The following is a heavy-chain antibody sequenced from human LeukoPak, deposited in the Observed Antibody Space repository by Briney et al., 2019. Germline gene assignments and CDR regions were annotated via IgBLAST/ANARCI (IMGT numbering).Heavy chain of an antibody. CDR1: GGSFSGYY. J-gene: IGHJ4*02. Sequence: SETLSFTCAVYGGSFSGYYWSWIRQPPGKGLEWIGEINHSGSTNYNPSLKSRVTISVDTSKNQFSLKLSSVTAADTAVYYCARGDSDYYYASFDYWGQGTLVTVSS. D-gene: IGHD3-22*01. CDR3: ARGDSDYYYASFDY. CDR2: INHSGST. V-gene: IGHV4-34*01.